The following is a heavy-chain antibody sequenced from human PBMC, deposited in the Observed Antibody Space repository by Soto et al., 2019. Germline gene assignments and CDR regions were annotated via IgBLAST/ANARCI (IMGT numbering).Heavy chain of an antibody. V-gene: IGHV1-3*01. CDR3: ASWGYCSGGSCSTYYFDY. Sequence: ASVKVSCTDSGYTFTSYGSSWVRQAPGQRLEWMGWINAGSGNTKYSQKFQGRVTITRDTSASTAYMELSSLRSEDTAVYYCASWGYCSGGSCSTYYFDYWGQGTLVTVSS. J-gene: IGHJ4*02. CDR1: GYTFTSYG. CDR2: INAGSGNT. D-gene: IGHD2-15*01.